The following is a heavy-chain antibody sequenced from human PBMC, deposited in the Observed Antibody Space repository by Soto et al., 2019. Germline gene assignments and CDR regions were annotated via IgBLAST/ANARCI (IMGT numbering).Heavy chain of an antibody. V-gene: IGHV4-34*01. CDR2: INHSGST. D-gene: IGHD1-7*01. CDR1: GGSFSGYY. Sequence: SETLSLTCAVYGGSFSGYYWSWIRQPPGKGLEWIGEINHSGSTNYNPSLKGRVTISVDTSKNQFSLKLSSVTAADTAVYYCARGRTGTTPGYGMDVWGQGTTVTVSS. CDR3: ARGRTGTTPGYGMDV. J-gene: IGHJ6*02.